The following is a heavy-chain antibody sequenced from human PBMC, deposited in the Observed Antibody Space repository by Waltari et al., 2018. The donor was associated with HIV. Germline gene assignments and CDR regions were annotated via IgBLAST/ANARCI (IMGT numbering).Heavy chain of an antibody. CDR1: GFTFSSYG. CDR2: ISYDGSNK. CDR3: AKDQHSNYVRWFDP. Sequence: QVQLVESGGGVVQPGRSLRLSCAASGFTFSSYGMPWVRQAPGKGLEWVAVISYDGSNKYYADSVKGRFTISRDNSKNTLYLQMNSLRAEDTAVYYCAKDQHSNYVRWFDPWGQGTLVTVSS. V-gene: IGHV3-30*18. J-gene: IGHJ5*02. D-gene: IGHD4-4*01.